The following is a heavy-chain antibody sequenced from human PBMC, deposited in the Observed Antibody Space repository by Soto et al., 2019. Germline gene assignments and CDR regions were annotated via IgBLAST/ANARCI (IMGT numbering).Heavy chain of an antibody. Sequence: AGGSLRLSCDGSFFNFRNFNIIWVRQAPGKGLEWVSSVSGSSSYIYYADSVKGRFTVSRDNANNLVFLQMNGLRPEDTAMYYCARDLRGHYGPWGQGTMVTVSS. CDR2: VSGSSSYI. J-gene: IGHJ3*01. CDR3: ARDLRGHYGP. CDR1: FFNFRNFN. D-gene: IGHD4-17*01. V-gene: IGHV3-21*06.